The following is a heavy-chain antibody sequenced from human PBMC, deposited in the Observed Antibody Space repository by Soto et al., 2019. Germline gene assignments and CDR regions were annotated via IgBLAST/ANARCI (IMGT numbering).Heavy chain of an antibody. J-gene: IGHJ6*02. CDR3: ARYPHPAAGPYDYYGMDV. D-gene: IGHD6-13*01. CDR2: IHYSGST. Sequence: SETLSLTCTVSGGSISSYYWSWIRQPAGKGPEWIGRIHYSGSTYYNPSLQSRVNISVDTSKNQFSLKLSSVTAGATAVDYCARYPHPAAGPYDYYGMDVGGQGTTVTVSS. V-gene: IGHV4-59*06. CDR1: GGSISSYY.